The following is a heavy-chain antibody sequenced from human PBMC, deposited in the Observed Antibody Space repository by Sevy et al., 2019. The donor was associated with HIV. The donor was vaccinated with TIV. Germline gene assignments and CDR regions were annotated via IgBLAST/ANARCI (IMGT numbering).Heavy chain of an antibody. V-gene: IGHV2-5*02. D-gene: IGHD6-13*01. CDR3: AHRLVGYSSSWYGWFDP. Sequence: SGPTLVKPTQTLTLTCTFSGFSLSTSGVGVGWIRQPPGKALEWLALIYWDDDKRYSPSLKSRLTITKDTSKNQEVLTMTNMDPVDTATYYCAHRLVGYSSSWYGWFDPWGQGTLVTVSS. J-gene: IGHJ5*02. CDR1: GFSLSTSGVG. CDR2: IYWDDDK.